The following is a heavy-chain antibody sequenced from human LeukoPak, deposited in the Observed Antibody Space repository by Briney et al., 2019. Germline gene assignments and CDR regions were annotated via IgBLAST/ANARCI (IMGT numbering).Heavy chain of an antibody. Sequence: SETLSLTCIVSGGSISSYYWSWIRQPPGKGLEWIGYIHYSGSTKYNPSLKSRVTISVDTSKNQFSLKLSSVTAADTAVYYCARYHCSSTSCLNFDYWGQGTLVTVSS. J-gene: IGHJ4*02. D-gene: IGHD2-2*01. CDR1: GGSISSYY. CDR3: ARYHCSSTSCLNFDY. V-gene: IGHV4-59*12. CDR2: IHYSGST.